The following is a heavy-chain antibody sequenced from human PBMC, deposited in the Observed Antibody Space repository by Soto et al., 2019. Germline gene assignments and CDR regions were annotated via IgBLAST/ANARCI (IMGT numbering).Heavy chain of an antibody. D-gene: IGHD4-17*01. Sequence: SETLSLTCAVSGGSISSSNWWSWVRQPPGKGLEWIGEIYHSGSTNYNPSLKSRVTISVDKSKNQFSLKLSSVTAADTAVYYCARAPRTAGDYYYGMDVWVQGTTVTVSS. CDR3: ARAPRTAGDYYYGMDV. CDR2: IYHSGST. V-gene: IGHV4-4*02. CDR1: GGSISSSNW. J-gene: IGHJ6*02.